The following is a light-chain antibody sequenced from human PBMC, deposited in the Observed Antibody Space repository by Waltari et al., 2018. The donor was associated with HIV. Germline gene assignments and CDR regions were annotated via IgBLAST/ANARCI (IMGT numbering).Light chain of an antibody. CDR2: GNT. CDR1: TSSIGAGHQ. V-gene: IGLV1-40*01. J-gene: IGLJ1*01. Sequence: QSVLTQPPLVSGAPGQRVIISCPGSTSSIGAGHQVHWYTQLPGTAPKLLIYGNTNRPSGVPDRFSGSKSGTSASLAITGLQAEDEAHYYCQSYDTSLAGPRVFGTGTKVTVL. CDR3: QSYDTSLAGPRV.